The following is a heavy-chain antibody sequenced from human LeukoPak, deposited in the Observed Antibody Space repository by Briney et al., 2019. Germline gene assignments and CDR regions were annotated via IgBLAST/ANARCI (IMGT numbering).Heavy chain of an antibody. D-gene: IGHD3-3*01. Sequence: PSETLSLTCTVSGGSISSYYWSWIRQPPGKGLEWIGYIYYSGSTNYNPSLKSRVTISVDTSKNQFSLKLSSVTAADTAVYYCARADGVALYYYYYYYMDVWGKGTTVTVSS. CDR2: IYYSGST. CDR3: ARADGVALYYYYYYYMDV. J-gene: IGHJ6*03. V-gene: IGHV4-59*01. CDR1: GGSISSYY.